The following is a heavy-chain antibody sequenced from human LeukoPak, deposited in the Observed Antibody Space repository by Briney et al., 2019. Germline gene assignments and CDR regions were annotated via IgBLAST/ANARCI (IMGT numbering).Heavy chain of an antibody. Sequence: ASVKVSCKASGYTFTSYYMHWVRQAPGQGLEWMGIINPSGGSTSYAQKFQGRVTMTRDMSTSTVYMELSSLRSEDAAVYYCAKDPNGDYVGAFDTWGQGTMVIVSS. J-gene: IGHJ3*02. CDR1: GYTFTSYY. V-gene: IGHV1-46*01. D-gene: IGHD4-17*01. CDR3: AKDPNGDYVGAFDT. CDR2: INPSGGST.